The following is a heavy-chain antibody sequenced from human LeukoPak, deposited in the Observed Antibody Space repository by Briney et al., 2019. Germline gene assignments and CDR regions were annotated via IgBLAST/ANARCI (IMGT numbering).Heavy chain of an antibody. V-gene: IGHV1-69*04. D-gene: IGHD4-23*01. J-gene: IGHJ4*02. Sequence: GASVKVSCKASGGTFSSYAISWVRQAPGQGLEWMGRIIPILGIANYAQKFQGRVTITADKSTSTAYMELSSLRSEDTAVYYCARDRPGTVVSFDYWGQGTLVTSPQ. CDR3: ARDRPGTVVSFDY. CDR2: IIPILGIA. CDR1: GGTFSSYA.